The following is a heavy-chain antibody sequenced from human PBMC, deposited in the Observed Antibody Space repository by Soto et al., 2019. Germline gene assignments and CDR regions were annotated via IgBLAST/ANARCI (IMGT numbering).Heavy chain of an antibody. V-gene: IGHV3-33*01. CDR2: IWYDGSNK. Sequence: QVQLVESGGGVVQPGRSLRLSCAASGFTFSSYGMHWVRQAPGKGLEWVAVIWYDGSNKYYADSVKGRFTISRDNSKNTLYLQMNSLRAEDTAVYYCARDRSDLPYNWFDPWGQGTLVTVSS. CDR3: ARDRSDLPYNWFDP. CDR1: GFTFSSYG. D-gene: IGHD3-16*02. J-gene: IGHJ5*02.